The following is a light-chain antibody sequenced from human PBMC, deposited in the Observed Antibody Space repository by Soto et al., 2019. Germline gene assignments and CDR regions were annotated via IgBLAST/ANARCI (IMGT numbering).Light chain of an antibody. CDR2: VVS. CDR3: ASYARGSTLVV. Sequence: QSALTQPPSVSGSPGQSVTISCTGTSSDVGSYNRVSWYQQPPGTAPKLMIYVVSSRPSGISNRFSASKSGNTASLTISGLQAEDEADYYCASYARGSTLVVFGGGTKLTVL. J-gene: IGLJ2*01. CDR1: SSDVGSYNR. V-gene: IGLV2-18*02.